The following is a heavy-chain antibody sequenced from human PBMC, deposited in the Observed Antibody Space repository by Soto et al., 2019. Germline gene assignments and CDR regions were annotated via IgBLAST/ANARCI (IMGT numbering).Heavy chain of an antibody. V-gene: IGHV4-34*01. CDR3: ARRTIFGVVYYYGMDV. J-gene: IGHJ6*02. Sequence: PSETLSLTCAVYGGSFSGYYWSWIRQPPGKGLEWIGEINHSVSTNYNPSLKSRVTISVDTSKNQFSLKLSSVTAADTAVYYCARRTIFGVVYYYGMDVCGQGTRV. CDR1: GGSFSGYY. CDR2: INHSVST. D-gene: IGHD3-3*01.